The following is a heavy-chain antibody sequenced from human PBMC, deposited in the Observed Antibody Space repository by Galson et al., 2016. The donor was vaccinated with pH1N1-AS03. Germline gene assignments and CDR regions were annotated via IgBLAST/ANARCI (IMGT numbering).Heavy chain of an antibody. CDR3: AKRPRCDDY. CDR2: ISGSGGST. J-gene: IGHJ4*02. D-gene: IGHD2-15*01. V-gene: IGHV3-23*01. CDR1: GFTFSKYA. Sequence: SLRLSCAASGFTFSKYAMSWVRQAPGKGLEWVSSISGSGGSTFYADSVKGRFTISRDNSKNTLYLQLNSLRVEDTAIYYCAKRPRCDDYWGQGTLVTVSS.